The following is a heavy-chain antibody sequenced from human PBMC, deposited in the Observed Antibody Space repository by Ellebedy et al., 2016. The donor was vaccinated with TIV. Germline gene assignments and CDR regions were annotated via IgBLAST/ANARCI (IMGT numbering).Heavy chain of an antibody. Sequence: GESLKISXAASGFTFSSYSMNWVRQAPGKGLEWVSYISSSSSTIHYADSVKGRFTISRDNAKNSLYLQMNSLRDEDTAVYYCARARLDWNWFDPWGQGTLVTVSS. CDR1: GFTFSSYS. J-gene: IGHJ5*02. CDR2: ISSSSSTI. CDR3: ARARLDWNWFDP. D-gene: IGHD3-9*01. V-gene: IGHV3-48*02.